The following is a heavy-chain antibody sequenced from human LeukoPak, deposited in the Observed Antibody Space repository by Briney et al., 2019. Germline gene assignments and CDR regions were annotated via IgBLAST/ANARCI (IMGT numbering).Heavy chain of an antibody. CDR1: GFTFGSYV. CDR3: AIMHGYYDGSGYWVQ. J-gene: IGHJ1*01. D-gene: IGHD3-22*01. Sequence: SGGSLRLSCAASGFTFGSYVMSWVSQAPGKGLEWVSFITPNADRTSYADSVEGRFTISRDNPRNTLYMQMNSLRDEDTAVYYCAIMHGYYDGSGYWVQWGQGTLVTVSS. CDR2: ITPNADRT. V-gene: IGHV3-23*01.